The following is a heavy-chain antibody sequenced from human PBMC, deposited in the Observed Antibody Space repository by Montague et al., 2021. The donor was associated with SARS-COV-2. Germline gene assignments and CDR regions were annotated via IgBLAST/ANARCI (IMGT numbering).Heavy chain of an antibody. D-gene: IGHD5-12*01. Sequence: SLRLSCAASGFTFSSYAMSWVRQAPGKGLEWVSAISGNGGSTYYADSVKGRFTISRDNSKNTLYLQMNSLRAEDTAVYYCAKGRTVVAMISPFDYWGQGTLVTVSS. CDR1: GFTFSSYA. CDR2: ISGNGGST. J-gene: IGHJ4*02. CDR3: AKGRTVVAMISPFDY. V-gene: IGHV3-23*01.